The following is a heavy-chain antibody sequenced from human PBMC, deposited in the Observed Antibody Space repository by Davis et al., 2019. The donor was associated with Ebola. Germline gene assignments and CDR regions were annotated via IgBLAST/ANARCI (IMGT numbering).Heavy chain of an antibody. CDR1: GFLFNNYD. CDR3: ARPSSTRPYQYYYMDV. D-gene: IGHD2-2*01. Sequence: PGGSLRLSCAASGFLFNNYDMNWFRQAPWKGLEWVSLISTSGASIYYADSVKGRFSISRDNDVNSLYLQMSSLRPEDTGVYYCARPSSTRPYQYYYMDVWGKGTTVTVSS. J-gene: IGHJ6*03. V-gene: IGHV3-48*03. CDR2: ISTSGASI.